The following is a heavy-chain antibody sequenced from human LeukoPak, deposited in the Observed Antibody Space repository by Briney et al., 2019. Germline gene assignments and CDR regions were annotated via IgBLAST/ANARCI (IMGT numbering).Heavy chain of an antibody. CDR1: GFTFSSTG. CDR2: ISYDGSNK. V-gene: IGHV3-30*18. J-gene: IGHJ6*04. CDR3: AELGITMIGGV. D-gene: IGHD3-10*02. Sequence: PGRSLRLSCAASGFTFSSTGMHWVRQAPGKGLEWVAVISYDGSNKYYAGSVKGRFTISRDNSKNTLYLQMNSLRVEDTAVYYCAELGITMIGGVWGKGTTVTISS.